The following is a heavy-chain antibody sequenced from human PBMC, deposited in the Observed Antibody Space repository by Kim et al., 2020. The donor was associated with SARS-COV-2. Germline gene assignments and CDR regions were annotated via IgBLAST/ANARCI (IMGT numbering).Heavy chain of an antibody. D-gene: IGHD6-13*01. J-gene: IGHJ4*02. Sequence: AKSVKGRFTNSRDNAKNTQFLQLNSLRAEDTAVYYCARGGGSSSWPFFDYWGQGALVTVSS. V-gene: IGHV3-23*01. CDR3: ARGGGSSSWPFFDY.